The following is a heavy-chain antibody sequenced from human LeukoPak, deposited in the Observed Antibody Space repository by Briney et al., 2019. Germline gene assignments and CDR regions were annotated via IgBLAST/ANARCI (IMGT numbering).Heavy chain of an antibody. J-gene: IGHJ6*02. CDR3: ARDLSSSWNYYYYGMDV. Sequence: ASVKVSCKASGYTFTGYYMHWVRQAPGQGLEWMGWINPNSGGTNYAQKLQGRVTMTRDTSISTAYMELSRLRSDDTAVYYCARDLSSSWNYYYYGMDVWGQGTTVTVSS. CDR1: GYTFTGYY. D-gene: IGHD6-13*01. V-gene: IGHV1-2*02. CDR2: INPNSGGT.